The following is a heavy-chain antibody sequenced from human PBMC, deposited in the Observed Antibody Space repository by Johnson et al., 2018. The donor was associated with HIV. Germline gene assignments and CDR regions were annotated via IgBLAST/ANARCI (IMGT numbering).Heavy chain of an antibody. CDR1: GFTFDDYG. CDR3: AKGIAVATRHAFDI. CDR2: IYWNGGST. V-gene: IGHV3-20*04. J-gene: IGHJ3*02. D-gene: IGHD6-19*01. Sequence: EVQLVESGGGVVRPGGSLRLSCAASGFTFDDYGMTWVRPVPGKGLEWVSSIYWNGGSTYYADSVKGRFTISRDNSKKMLYLQMNSLRAEDTAVYYCAKGIAVATRHAFDIWGQGTMVTVSS.